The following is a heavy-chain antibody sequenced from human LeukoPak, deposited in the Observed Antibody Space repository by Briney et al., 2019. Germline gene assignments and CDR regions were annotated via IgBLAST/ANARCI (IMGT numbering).Heavy chain of an antibody. Sequence: SETLSLTCTVSGDSISSYYWSWLQQPPGKGLEGLGYIYYSGSTNYNPSLKSRVTISVDTSKNQFSLKLSSVTAADTAVYYCARRSSSWYGYFDYWGQGTLVTVSS. CDR2: IYYSGST. D-gene: IGHD6-13*01. CDR3: ARRSSSWYGYFDY. CDR1: GDSISSYY. J-gene: IGHJ4*02. V-gene: IGHV4-59*01.